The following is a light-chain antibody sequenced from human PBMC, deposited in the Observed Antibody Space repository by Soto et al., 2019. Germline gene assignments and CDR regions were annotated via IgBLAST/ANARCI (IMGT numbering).Light chain of an antibody. CDR3: CSYAGSYSFI. CDR2: DVS. V-gene: IGLV2-11*01. Sequence: QSALTQPRSVSGSPGQSVTISCTGSSGDVGTYKYVSWYQQHPGKVPKLVIYDVSKRPSGVPDRFSGSKSANTASLTISGLQAEDEADYYCCSYAGSYSFIFGGGTKVTVL. J-gene: IGLJ2*01. CDR1: SGDVGTYKY.